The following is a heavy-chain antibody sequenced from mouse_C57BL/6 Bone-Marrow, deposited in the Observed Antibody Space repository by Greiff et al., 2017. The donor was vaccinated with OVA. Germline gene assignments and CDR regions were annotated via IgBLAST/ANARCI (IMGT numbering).Heavy chain of an antibody. CDR2: IYPGSGST. CDR1: GYTFTSYW. CDR3: ARDYGSSIAMDY. D-gene: IGHD1-1*01. V-gene: IGHV1-55*01. J-gene: IGHJ4*01. Sequence: QVQLQQPGAELVKPGASVKMSCKASGYTFTSYWITWVKQRPGQGLEWIGDIYPGSGSTNYNEKFKSKATLTVDTSSSTAYMQLSSLTSEDSAVYYCARDYGSSIAMDYWGQGTSVTVSS.